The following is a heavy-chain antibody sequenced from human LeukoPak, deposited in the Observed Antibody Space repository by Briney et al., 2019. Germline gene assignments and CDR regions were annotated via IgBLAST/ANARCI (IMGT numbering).Heavy chain of an antibody. D-gene: IGHD2-2*03. V-gene: IGHV5-51*01. Sequence: GESLKISCKGSGYSFATYWIAWVRQMLGKGLEWMGIIYPGESNIRYSPSFQGQVTISADKSISTAYLQWSSLKASDTAIYYCARPPSRGYSSSFEYWGQGTLVTVSS. J-gene: IGHJ4*02. CDR1: GYSFATYW. CDR2: IYPGESNI. CDR3: ARPPSRGYSSSFEY.